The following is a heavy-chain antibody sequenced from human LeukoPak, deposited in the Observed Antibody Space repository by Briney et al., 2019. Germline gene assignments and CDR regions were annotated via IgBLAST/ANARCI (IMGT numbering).Heavy chain of an antibody. CDR2: INPSGGST. J-gene: IGHJ4*02. CDR1: GGTFSSYA. V-gene: IGHV1-46*01. Sequence: ASVKVSCKASGGTFSSYAIIWVRQAPGQGLEWMGIINPSGGSTSYAQKFQGRVTMTRDTSTSTVYMELSSLRSEDTAVYYCARAGYYDILTGYYNYWGQGTLVTVSS. CDR3: ARAGYYDILTGYYNY. D-gene: IGHD3-9*01.